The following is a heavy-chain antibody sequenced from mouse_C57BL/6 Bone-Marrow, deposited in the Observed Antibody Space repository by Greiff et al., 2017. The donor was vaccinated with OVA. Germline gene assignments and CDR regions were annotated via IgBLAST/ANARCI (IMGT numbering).Heavy chain of an antibody. V-gene: IGHV5-16*01. CDR3: ARGGYYDYAMDY. Sequence: EVQRVESEGGLVQPGSSMKLSCTASGFTFSDYYMAWVRQVPEKGLEWVANINYDGSSTYYLDSFKSRFIISRDNAKNILYLQMSSLKSEDTATYYCARGGYYDYAMDYWGQGTSVTVSS. CDR1: GFTFSDYY. CDR2: INYDGSST. D-gene: IGHD2-3*01. J-gene: IGHJ4*01.